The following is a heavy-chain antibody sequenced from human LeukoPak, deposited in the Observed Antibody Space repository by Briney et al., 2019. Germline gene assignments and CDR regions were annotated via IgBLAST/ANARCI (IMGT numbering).Heavy chain of an antibody. J-gene: IGHJ5*02. D-gene: IGHD6-19*01. CDR3: ARSSSSGWDNWFDP. CDR2: IKQDGSEK. V-gene: IGHV3-7*01. CDR1: GFTFSSYW. Sequence: GGSLRLSCAASGFTFSSYWMSWVRQAPGKGLEWVANIKQDGSEKYYVDSVKGRFTISRDNAKNSLYLQMNSLRAEDTAVYYCARSSSSGWDNWFDPWGQGTLVTVSS.